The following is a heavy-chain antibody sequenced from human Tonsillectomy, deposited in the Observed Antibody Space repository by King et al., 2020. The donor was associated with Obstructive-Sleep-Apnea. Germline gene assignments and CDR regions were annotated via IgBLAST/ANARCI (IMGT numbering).Heavy chain of an antibody. V-gene: IGHV3-11*01. Sequence: VQLVESGGGLVKPGGSLRLYCAASGFSFSDYYMSWIRQAPGKGLEWVSYISRSGITKYYADSVKGRFTISRDNAKNSLYLQMNSLRAEDTAVYFCAKEDEYLFYWGQGTLVTVSS. CDR2: ISRSGITK. CDR1: GFSFSDYY. CDR3: AKEDEYLFY. D-gene: IGHD6-6*01. J-gene: IGHJ4*02.